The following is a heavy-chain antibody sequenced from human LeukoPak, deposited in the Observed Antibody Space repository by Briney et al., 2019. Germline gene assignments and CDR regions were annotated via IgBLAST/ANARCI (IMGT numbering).Heavy chain of an antibody. CDR3: ARSLYYDSSGYPDY. J-gene: IGHJ4*02. V-gene: IGHV4-4*02. D-gene: IGHD3-22*01. CDR1: GGSISSSNW. CDR2: IYHSGST. Sequence: SETLSLTCAVSGGSISSSNWWSWVRQPPGKGLEWIGEIYHSGSTNYNPSLKSRVTISVDKSKNQFSLKLSSVTAADTAVYYCARSLYYDSSGYPDYWGQGTLVTVSS.